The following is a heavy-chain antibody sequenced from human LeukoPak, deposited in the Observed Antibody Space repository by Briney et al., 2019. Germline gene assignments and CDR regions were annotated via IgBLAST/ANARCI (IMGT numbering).Heavy chain of an antibody. J-gene: IGHJ4*02. D-gene: IGHD5-12*01. Sequence: SETLSLTCTVSGGSISSYYWSWIRQPPGKGLEWIGYIYYSGSTNYNPSLKSRVTISVDTSKNQFSLKLSSVTAADTAVYYCAREYDIVATRFFDYWGQGTPVTVSS. CDR2: IYYSGST. CDR3: AREYDIVATRFFDY. CDR1: GGSISSYY. V-gene: IGHV4-59*01.